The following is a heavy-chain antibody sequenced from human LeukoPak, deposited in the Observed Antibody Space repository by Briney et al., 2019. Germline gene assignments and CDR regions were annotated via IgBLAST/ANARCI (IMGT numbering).Heavy chain of an antibody. CDR1: GFTFSSYA. Sequence: PGGSLRLSCAASGFTFSSYAMHWGRQAPGKGLEWVAVISYDGSNKYYADSVKGRFTISRDNSKNTLYLQMNSLRAEDTAVYYCARDSGSSWYYFDYWGQGTLVTVSS. D-gene: IGHD6-13*01. J-gene: IGHJ4*02. V-gene: IGHV3-30-3*01. CDR2: ISYDGSNK. CDR3: ARDSGSSWYYFDY.